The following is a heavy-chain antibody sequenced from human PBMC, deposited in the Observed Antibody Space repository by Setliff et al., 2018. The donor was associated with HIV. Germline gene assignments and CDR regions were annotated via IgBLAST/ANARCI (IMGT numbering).Heavy chain of an antibody. V-gene: IGHV4-61*02. CDR2: TYTSGTT. J-gene: IGHJ4*02. CDR1: GVSITSGNYY. D-gene: IGHD3-22*01. Sequence: PSETLSLTCTVSGVSITSGNYYWSWIRQPAGKGLEWIGRTYTSGTTNYNPSLESRVTMSLDKSKNQLSLKLSSVTAADTAVYYYAHYYYDTSGQPFDYWGQGTLVTVSS. CDR3: AHYYYDTSGQPFDY.